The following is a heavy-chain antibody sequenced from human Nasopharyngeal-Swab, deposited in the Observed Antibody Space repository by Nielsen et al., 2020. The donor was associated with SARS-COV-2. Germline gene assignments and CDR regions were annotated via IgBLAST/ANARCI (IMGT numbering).Heavy chain of an antibody. J-gene: IGHJ5*02. Sequence: GESLKISCAASGFTFSSYWMHWVRQAPGKGLVWVSRINSDGSSTSYADSVKGRFTISRDNAKNTLYLQMNSLRAEDTAVYYCARVGGSDSSGYTKWFHPWGQGTLVTVSS. CDR2: INSDGSST. V-gene: IGHV3-74*01. CDR1: GFTFSSYW. D-gene: IGHD3-22*01. CDR3: ARVGGSDSSGYTKWFHP.